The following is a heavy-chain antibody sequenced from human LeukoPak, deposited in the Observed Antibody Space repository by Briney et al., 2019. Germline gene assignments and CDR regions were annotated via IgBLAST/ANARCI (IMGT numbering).Heavy chain of an antibody. Sequence: ASVKVSCKASGYTFTGYYMHWVRQAPGQGLEWMGWINPNSGGTNYAQKFQGRVTMTRDTSISTAYMELSRLRSDDTAVYYCAREYDILYYFDYWGQGTLATVSS. CDR3: AREYDILYYFDY. CDR2: INPNSGGT. J-gene: IGHJ4*02. D-gene: IGHD3-9*01. CDR1: GYTFTGYY. V-gene: IGHV1-2*02.